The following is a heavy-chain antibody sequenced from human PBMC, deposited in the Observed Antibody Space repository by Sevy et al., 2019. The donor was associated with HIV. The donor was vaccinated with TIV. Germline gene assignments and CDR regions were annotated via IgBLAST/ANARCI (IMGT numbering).Heavy chain of an antibody. CDR1: GFTFSPYW. Sequence: GGSLRLSCAASGFTFSPYWMTWVRQAPGKGLEWVANIRPDGSDKYYVDSVKGRFTISRDNAKNSLYLQMNSLRADDTAMDYCGGGVGLDCWGQGALVTVSS. CDR3: GGGVGLDC. V-gene: IGHV3-7*01. D-gene: IGHD1-26*01. CDR2: IRPDGSDK. J-gene: IGHJ4*02.